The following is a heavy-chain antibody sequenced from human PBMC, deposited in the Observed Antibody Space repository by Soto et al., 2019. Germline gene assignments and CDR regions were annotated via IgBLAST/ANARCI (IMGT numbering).Heavy chain of an antibody. Sequence: PGGSLRLSCAASGFTFSSYGMHWVRQAPGKGLEWVAVISYDGSNKYYADSVKGRFTISRDNSKNTLYLQMNSLRAEDTAVYYCAKDRDYYDFWSGYYLDYWGQGTLVTVSS. J-gene: IGHJ4*02. CDR3: AKDRDYYDFWSGYYLDY. CDR2: ISYDGSNK. V-gene: IGHV3-30*18. CDR1: GFTFSSYG. D-gene: IGHD3-3*01.